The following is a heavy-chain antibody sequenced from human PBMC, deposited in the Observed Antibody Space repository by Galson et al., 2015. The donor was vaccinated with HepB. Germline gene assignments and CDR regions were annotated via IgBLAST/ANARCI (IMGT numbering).Heavy chain of an antibody. V-gene: IGHV3-33*01. Sequence: SLRLSCAASGFTFSSYGMHWVRQAPGKGLEWVAVIWYDGSNKYYADSVKGRFTISRDNSKDTLYLQMNSLRAEDTAVYYCARGTILTGYHWFDYWGQGTLVTVSS. J-gene: IGHJ4*02. CDR3: ARGTILTGYHWFDY. D-gene: IGHD3-9*01. CDR1: GFTFSSYG. CDR2: IWYDGSNK.